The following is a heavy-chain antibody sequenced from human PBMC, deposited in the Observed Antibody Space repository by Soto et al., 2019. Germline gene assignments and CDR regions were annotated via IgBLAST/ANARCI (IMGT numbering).Heavy chain of an antibody. D-gene: IGHD6-13*01. V-gene: IGHV2-5*02. Sequence: QITLKESGPTLVKPTQTLTLTCTFSGFSLSTSGGGVGWIRQPPGKALEWLALIYWDDDKRYSPSLKNRLTIXXDTSKTQAVLTMTNMDPLDTATYYCAHRHATQQLVSAWFHPWGQGTLVTVSS. CDR1: GFSLSTSGGG. J-gene: IGHJ5*02. CDR2: IYWDDDK. CDR3: AHRHATQQLVSAWFHP.